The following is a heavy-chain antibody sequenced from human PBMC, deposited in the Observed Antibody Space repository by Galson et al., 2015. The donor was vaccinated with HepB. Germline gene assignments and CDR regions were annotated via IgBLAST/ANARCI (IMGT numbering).Heavy chain of an antibody. CDR1: GYSFTSYW. J-gene: IGHJ3*02. D-gene: IGHD2-15*01. Sequence: SGAEVKKPGESLRISCKGSGYSFTSYWISWVRQMPGKGLEWMGRIDPSDSYTNYSPSFQGHVTISADKSISTAYLQWSSLKASDTAMYYCARGYCSGGSCYSEGAFDIWGQGTMVTVSS. V-gene: IGHV5-10-1*01. CDR3: ARGYCSGGSCYSEGAFDI. CDR2: IDPSDSYT.